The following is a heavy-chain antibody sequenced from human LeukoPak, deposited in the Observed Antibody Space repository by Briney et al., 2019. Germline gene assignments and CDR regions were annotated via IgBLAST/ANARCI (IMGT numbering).Heavy chain of an antibody. CDR1: GFTFSSYA. CDR2: ISYDGNNK. D-gene: IGHD5-18*01. Sequence: PGGSLRLSCAASGFTFSSYAMHWVRQAPGKGLEWVAVISYDGNNKYYADSVKGRFTISRDNSKNTLYLQMNSLRAEDTAVYYCARDLEDTAMVIPGYWGQGTLVTVSS. V-gene: IGHV3-30-3*01. J-gene: IGHJ4*02. CDR3: ARDLEDTAMVIPGY.